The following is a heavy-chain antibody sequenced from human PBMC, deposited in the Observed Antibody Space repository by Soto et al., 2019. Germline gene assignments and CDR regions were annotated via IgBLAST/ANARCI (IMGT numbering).Heavy chain of an antibody. CDR3: VKSAHPAVVTLYYFDS. V-gene: IGHV3-30*18. CDR2: ISDDGSKE. CDR1: GFNFNNYA. D-gene: IGHD2-21*02. Sequence: QVHLVESGGGVVQPGRSLRLSCAASGFNFNNYAMHWVRQAPGKGLEWVTLISDDGSKEYFAESVKGRFTVSRDNSKNTLFLQMNPLKTEDTAVYYCVKSAHPAVVTLYYFDSWVQGTLVTVSS. J-gene: IGHJ4*02.